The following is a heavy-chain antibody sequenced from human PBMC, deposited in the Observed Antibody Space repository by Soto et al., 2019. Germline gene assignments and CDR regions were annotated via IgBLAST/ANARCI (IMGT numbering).Heavy chain of an antibody. CDR3: ARDLSSVSLFGY. J-gene: IGHJ4*02. Sequence: QVQLQESGPGLVRPSVTLSLTCAVSGGSISSSNWWSWVRQPPGKGLEWIGDIYHSGDTNYNPSLETRVTMSIDKSKNQFSLKLNSVTAADTAVYYCARDLSSVSLFGYWGQGALVTVSS. D-gene: IGHD3-22*01. V-gene: IGHV4-4*02. CDR2: IYHSGDT. CDR1: GGSISSSNW.